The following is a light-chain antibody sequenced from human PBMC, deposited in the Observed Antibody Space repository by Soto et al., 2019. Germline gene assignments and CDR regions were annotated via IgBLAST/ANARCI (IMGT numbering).Light chain of an antibody. CDR1: QSVSSSY. V-gene: IGKV3-15*01. CDR2: RAS. Sequence: EIVLTQSPGTLSLSPGERATLSCRASQSVSSSYLAWYQQKPGQAPRLLIYRASTRATGVPARFSGSGSGTEFTLTISNLQSEDFAVYHCQQYDKWPRTFGQGTKVDIK. J-gene: IGKJ1*01. CDR3: QQYDKWPRT.